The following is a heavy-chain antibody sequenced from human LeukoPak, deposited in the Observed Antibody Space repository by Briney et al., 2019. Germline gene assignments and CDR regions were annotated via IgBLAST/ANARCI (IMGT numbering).Heavy chain of an antibody. CDR2: IYSGGST. CDR3: ARDVATYYDFWSGYYTGSIYYYYGMDV. CDR1: GFTVSSNY. Sequence: GGSLRLSCAASGFTVSSNYMSWVRQAPGKGLEWVSVIYSGGSTYYADSVKGRFTISRDNSKNTLYLQMNSLRAEDTAVYYCARDVATYYDFWSGYYTGSIYYYYGMDVWGQGTTVTVSS. V-gene: IGHV3-53*01. D-gene: IGHD3-3*01. J-gene: IGHJ6*02.